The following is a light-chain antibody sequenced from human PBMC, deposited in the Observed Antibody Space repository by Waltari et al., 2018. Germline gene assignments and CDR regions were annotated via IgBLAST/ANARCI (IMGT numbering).Light chain of an antibody. V-gene: IGLV2-14*01. CDR3: SSYTSTSSYV. J-gene: IGLJ1*01. CDR2: DVP. CDR1: SSDVGGYNF. Sequence: QSALTQPASVSGSPGQSITISCTGTSSDVGGYNFVSWYQQHPGKAPKLIIYDVPERPSGVSHRFSGSKAGNTASLTISGLQAEDEADYYCSSYTSTSSYVFGAETKVTVL.